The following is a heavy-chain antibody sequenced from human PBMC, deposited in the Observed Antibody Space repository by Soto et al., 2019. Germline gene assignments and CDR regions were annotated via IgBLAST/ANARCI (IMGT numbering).Heavy chain of an antibody. CDR2: IYPGDSDT. CDR3: ARHLPEVEMATTTPSGWFDP. V-gene: IGHV5-51*01. Sequence: EVQLVQSGAEVKKPGESLKISCKGSGYSFTSYWIGWVRQMPGKGLEWMGIIYPGDSDTRYSPSFQGQVTISADKSISTAYLQWSSLKASDTAMYYCARHLPEVEMATTTPSGWFDPWGQGTLVTVSS. CDR1: GYSFTSYW. J-gene: IGHJ5*02. D-gene: IGHD5-12*01.